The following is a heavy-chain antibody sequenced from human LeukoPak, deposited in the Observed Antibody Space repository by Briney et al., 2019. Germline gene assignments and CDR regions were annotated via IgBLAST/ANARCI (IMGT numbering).Heavy chain of an antibody. CDR2: IYYSGST. Sequence: SETLSLTCTVSGGSISSSSYYWGWIRQPPGKGLEWIGSIYYSGSTCYNPSLKSRVTIFVDTSKNQFSLKLSSVTAADTAVYYCARRGYSSGWYDYWGQGTLVTVSS. V-gene: IGHV4-39*01. J-gene: IGHJ4*02. D-gene: IGHD6-19*01. CDR3: ARRGYSSGWYDY. CDR1: GGSISSSSYY.